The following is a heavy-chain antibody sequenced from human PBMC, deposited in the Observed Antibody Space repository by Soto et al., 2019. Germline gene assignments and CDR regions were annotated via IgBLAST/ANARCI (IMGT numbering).Heavy chain of an antibody. CDR1: GYTFTSYG. J-gene: IGHJ5*02. Sequence: QVPLVQSGAEVKKPGASVKVSCKASGYTFTSYGIIWVRQAPGQGLEWMGWISAYNGNTNYAQKLQGRVTMTTDTSTSTAYMELRSLRSDDTAVYYCARDSRRSIVASGFDPWGQGTLVTVSS. D-gene: IGHD1-26*01. V-gene: IGHV1-18*01. CDR3: ARDSRRSIVASGFDP. CDR2: ISAYNGNT.